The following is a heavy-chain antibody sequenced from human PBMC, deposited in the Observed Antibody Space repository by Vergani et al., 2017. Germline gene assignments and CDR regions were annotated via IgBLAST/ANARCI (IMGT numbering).Heavy chain of an antibody. D-gene: IGHD6-6*01. CDR3: ARVRSIAVANFDY. V-gene: IGHV1-2*02. CDR1: GYSFTAYH. J-gene: IGHJ4*02. CDR2: LNPNSGGT. Sequence: QVQLLQSGAEVKKPGASVKVSCKASGYSFTAYHIYWVRHAPGQGLEWMGWLNPNSGGTNYAQKFEGRVTMTSDTSISTAYMDLRRLRSDDTAVYYCARVRSIAVANFDYWGQGTQVTVSS.